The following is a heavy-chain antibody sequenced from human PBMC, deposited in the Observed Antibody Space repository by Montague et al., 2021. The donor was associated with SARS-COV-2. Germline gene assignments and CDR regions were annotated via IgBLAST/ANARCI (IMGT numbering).Heavy chain of an antibody. CDR1: GGSFSGYY. V-gene: IGHV4-34*01. CDR2: INHSGST. CDR3: ARGHYSSSWYGIRYYFDY. Sequence: SETLSLTCAVYGGSFSGYYWSWIRQPPGKGLEWIGEINHSGSTNYNPSLKSRVTISVDTSKNQFSPKLSSVTAADTVVYYCARGHYSSSWYGIRYYFDYWGQGTLVTVSS. D-gene: IGHD6-13*01. J-gene: IGHJ4*02.